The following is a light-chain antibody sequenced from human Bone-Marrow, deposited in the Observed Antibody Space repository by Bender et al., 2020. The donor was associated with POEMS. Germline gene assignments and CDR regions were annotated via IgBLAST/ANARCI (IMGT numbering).Light chain of an antibody. J-gene: IGLJ3*02. Sequence: SYELTQPPSVSVSPGQTARITCSGDELSKQYSYWYHQSAGQAPVLVIYKDTERPAGIPDRFSGSTSGTTVTLTISGGQAEDEADYYCQSADTSGVSVVFGGGTRLTVL. CDR2: KDT. CDR3: QSADTSGVSVV. CDR1: ELSKQY. V-gene: IGLV3-25*03.